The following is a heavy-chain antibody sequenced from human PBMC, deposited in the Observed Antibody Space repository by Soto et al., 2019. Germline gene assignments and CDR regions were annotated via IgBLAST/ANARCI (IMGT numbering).Heavy chain of an antibody. CDR2: INPYNGKT. Sequence: QVQLTQSGAEVKKPGASVRVSCKTSGYTFTNYGINWVRKAPGQGLEWMGWINPYNGKTSSAQRLQGRVSMTPDTSTSAAYMDLRSLRSDDTAVYYCARGSSPVDFDSWGQGTLVTVSS. V-gene: IGHV1-18*01. D-gene: IGHD6-13*01. J-gene: IGHJ4*02. CDR1: GYTFTNYG. CDR3: ARGSSPVDFDS.